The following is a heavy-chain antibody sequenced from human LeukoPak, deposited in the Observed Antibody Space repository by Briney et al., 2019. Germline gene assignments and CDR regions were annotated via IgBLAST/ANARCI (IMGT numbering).Heavy chain of an antibody. CDR1: GGSFSGYY. V-gene: IGHV4-34*01. Sequence: SETLSLTCAVYGGSFSGYYWSWIRQPPGKGLEWIGEINHSGSTNYNPSLKSRVTISVDTSKNQFSLKLSSVTAADTAVYYCARCRIVYYYYMDVWGKGTTVTVSS. CDR2: INHSGST. D-gene: IGHD1-14*01. J-gene: IGHJ6*03. CDR3: ARCRIVYYYYMDV.